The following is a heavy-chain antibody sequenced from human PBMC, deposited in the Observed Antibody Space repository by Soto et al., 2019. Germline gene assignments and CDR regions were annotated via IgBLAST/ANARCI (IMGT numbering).Heavy chain of an antibody. J-gene: IGHJ5*02. D-gene: IGHD3-22*01. CDR3: ARKSQNYDRSGYHLAFGNWFEP. CDR2: IIPIFGTA. V-gene: IGHV1-69*06. CDR1: GGTFSSYA. Sequence: ASVKVSCKASGGTFSSYAISWVRQAPGQGLEWMGGIIPIFGTANYAQKFQGRVTITADKSTSAAYMELSSLRSEDTAVYYCARKSQNYDRSGYHLAFGNWFEPWSQGTLVTAAS.